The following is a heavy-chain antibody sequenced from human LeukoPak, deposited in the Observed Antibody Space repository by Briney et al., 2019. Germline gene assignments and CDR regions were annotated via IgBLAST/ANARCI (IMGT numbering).Heavy chain of an antibody. J-gene: IGHJ5*02. CDR1: GGSIRSGGYY. Sequence: PSQTLSLTCTVPGGSIRSGGYYWSWIRQHPGKDLEWIGNVYYSGNTNYNPSLKSRLNISVDTSKNQFSLKLTSVTAADTAMYYCAREISSAPNWFDPWGQGTLVTVSS. D-gene: IGHD2-15*01. CDR3: AREISSAPNWFDP. CDR2: VYYSGNT. V-gene: IGHV4-31*03.